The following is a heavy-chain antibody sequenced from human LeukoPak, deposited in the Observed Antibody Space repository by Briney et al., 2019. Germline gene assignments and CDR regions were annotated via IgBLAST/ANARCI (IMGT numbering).Heavy chain of an antibody. Sequence: PGGSLRLSCAASGFTFHDYAMHWVRQAPGKGLEWVSVISGDGGSTYYADSVKGRFTISRDNAKNSLYLQMNSLRAEDTAVYYCARGPTVTNVHDAFDMWGQGTMVTVSS. CDR2: ISGDGGST. J-gene: IGHJ3*02. V-gene: IGHV3-43*02. CDR3: ARGPTVTNVHDAFDM. D-gene: IGHD4-17*01. CDR1: GFTFHDYA.